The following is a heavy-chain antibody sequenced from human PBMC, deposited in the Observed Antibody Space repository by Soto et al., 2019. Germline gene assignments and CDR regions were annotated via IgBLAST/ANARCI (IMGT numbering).Heavy chain of an antibody. V-gene: IGHV3-23*01. CDR1: GFTFSSYA. CDR3: AKAFDNSGYRNWFDP. Sequence: GGSLRLSCAASGFTFSSYAMSWVRQAPGKGLEWVSAISGSGGSTYYADSVKGRFTISRDNSKNTLYLQMNSLRAEDTAVYYWAKAFDNSGYRNWFDPWGQGTLVTVSS. D-gene: IGHD3-22*01. J-gene: IGHJ5*02. CDR2: ISGSGGST.